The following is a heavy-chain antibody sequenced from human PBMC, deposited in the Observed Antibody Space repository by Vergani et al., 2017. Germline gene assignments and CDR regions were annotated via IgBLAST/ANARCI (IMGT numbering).Heavy chain of an antibody. D-gene: IGHD3-10*01. J-gene: IGHJ4*02. CDR1: GGPISSGTFH. CDR3: AMASYYGSGGHFDY. V-gene: IGHV4-61*02. Sequence: QVQLQESGPGLVKPSQTLSLTCTVSGGPISSGTFHWTWIRQPAGKGLEWIGRIFTSGSTNYNPSLKSRVTISVDTSKNQFSLKLRSVTAADTAVYYCAMASYYGSGGHFDYWGQGTLVTVSS. CDR2: IFTSGST.